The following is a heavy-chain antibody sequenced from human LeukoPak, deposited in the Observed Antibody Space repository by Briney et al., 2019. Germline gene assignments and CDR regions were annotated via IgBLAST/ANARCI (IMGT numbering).Heavy chain of an antibody. CDR2: IYPSGST. CDR1: GGSISSYY. D-gene: IGHD3-22*01. CDR3: ARHADSSGYYYWDY. Sequence: SETLSLTCTVSGGSISSYYWSWIRQPAGKGLEWIGRIYPSGSTNYNPSLKSRVTMSVDTSKNQFSLKLSSVTAADTAVYYCARHADSSGYYYWDYWGQGTLVTVSS. J-gene: IGHJ4*02. V-gene: IGHV4-4*07.